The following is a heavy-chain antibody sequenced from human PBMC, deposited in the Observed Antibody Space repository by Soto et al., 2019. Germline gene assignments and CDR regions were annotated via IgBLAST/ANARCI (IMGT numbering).Heavy chain of an antibody. CDR3: ARESPYYGETRWYFDL. J-gene: IGHJ2*01. V-gene: IGHV3-30-3*01. CDR2: ISYDGSNK. D-gene: IGHD4-17*01. Sequence: QVQLVESGGGVVQPGRSLRLSCAASGFTFSSYAMHWVRQAPGKGLEWVAVISYDGSNKYYADSVKGRFTISRDNSKKTLYLQMNSLRAEDTAVYYCARESPYYGETRWYFDLWGRGTLVTVSS. CDR1: GFTFSSYA.